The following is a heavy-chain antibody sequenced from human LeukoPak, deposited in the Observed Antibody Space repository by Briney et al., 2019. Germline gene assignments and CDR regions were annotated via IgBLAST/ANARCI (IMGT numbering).Heavy chain of an antibody. J-gene: IGHJ4*02. V-gene: IGHV3-23*01. CDR2: ITSGFTP. D-gene: IGHD1-26*01. CDR3: AKDYSDSRVGDVFLEY. Sequence: PGGSLRLSCAASGLTFSNYAMSWFRQARGKGLERVSGITSGFTPLYADSVKGRFTISRDNSKSTFHLQMNSLRAEDTAVYYCAKDYSDSRVGDVFLEYWGQGTLVTVSS. CDR1: GLTFSNYA.